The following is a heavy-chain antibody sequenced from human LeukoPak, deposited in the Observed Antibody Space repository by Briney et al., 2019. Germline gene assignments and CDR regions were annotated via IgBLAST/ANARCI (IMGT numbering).Heavy chain of an antibody. V-gene: IGHV3-66*01. D-gene: IGHD5-12*01. CDR1: GFTVGSNY. J-gene: IGHJ3*02. CDR3: ARDLSDYEAFDI. CDR2: IYSGGST. Sequence: PGGSLRLSCAASGFTVGSNYMSWVRQAPGKGLEWVSVIYSGGSTYYADSVKGRFTISRDNSKNTLYLQMNSLRAEDTAVYYCARDLSDYEAFDIWGQGTMVTVSS.